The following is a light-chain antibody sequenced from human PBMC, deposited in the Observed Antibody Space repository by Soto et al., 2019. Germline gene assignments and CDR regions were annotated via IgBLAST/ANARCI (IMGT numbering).Light chain of an antibody. CDR3: QQSYSTPWT. J-gene: IGKJ1*01. CDR2: AAS. CDR1: QSISSC. Sequence: DLLMTQSPSSLSASVGDRVTITCRASQSISSCLNWYQQKPGKAPKLLIYAASSLQSGVPSRFSGSGSGTDFTLTISSLKPEDFATYYCQQSYSTPWTFGQGTEVEIK. V-gene: IGKV1-39*01.